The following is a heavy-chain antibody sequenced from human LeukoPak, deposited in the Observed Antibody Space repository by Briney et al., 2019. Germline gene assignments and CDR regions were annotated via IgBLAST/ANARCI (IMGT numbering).Heavy chain of an antibody. CDR1: GGSITTYY. V-gene: IGHV4-59*01. CDR2: FYHSGST. CDR3: AGSSKWLSFDF. J-gene: IGHJ4*02. Sequence: SETLSLTCTVAGGSITTYYWSWVRQPPGKGLEWIANFYHSGSTNYNPSLKSRVSISIDTSKSQLSLKLNSVTAADTAVYYCAGSSKWLSFDFWGQGALVTASS. D-gene: IGHD3-22*01.